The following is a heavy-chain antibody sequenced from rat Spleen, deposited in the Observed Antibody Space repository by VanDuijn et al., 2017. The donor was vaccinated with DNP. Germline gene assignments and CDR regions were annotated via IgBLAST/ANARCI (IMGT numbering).Heavy chain of an antibody. CDR3: VRPHYYYGSYPHY. CDR2: ISYDGGNT. V-gene: IGHV5-22*01. J-gene: IGHJ2*01. CDR1: GFTFSDYY. Sequence: EVQLVESGGGLVQPGRSLILSCAASGFTFSDYYMAWVRQAPTKGLEWVAYISYDGGNTNYGDSVKGRFTISRDNAKSTLYLQMNSLRSEDTATYHCVRPHYYYGSYPHYWGQGVMVTVSS. D-gene: IGHD1-12*02.